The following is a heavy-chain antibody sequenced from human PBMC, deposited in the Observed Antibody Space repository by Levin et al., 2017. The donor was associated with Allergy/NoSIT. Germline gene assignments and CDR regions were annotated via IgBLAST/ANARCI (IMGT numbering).Heavy chain of an antibody. Sequence: GASVKVSCKASGGTFSSYAISWVRQAPGQGLEWMGGIIPIFGTANYAQKFQGRVTITADKSTSTAYMELSSLRSEDTAVYYCARDCSGGSCYYNWFDPWGQGTLVTVSS. CDR3: ARDCSGGSCYYNWFDP. CDR2: IIPIFGTA. D-gene: IGHD2-15*01. V-gene: IGHV1-69*06. J-gene: IGHJ5*02. CDR1: GGTFSSYA.